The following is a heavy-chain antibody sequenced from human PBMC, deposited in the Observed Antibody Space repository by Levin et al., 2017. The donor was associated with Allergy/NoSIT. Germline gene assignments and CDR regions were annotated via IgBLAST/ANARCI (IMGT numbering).Heavy chain of an antibody. J-gene: IGHJ4*02. V-gene: IGHV7-4-1*02. Sequence: ASVKVSCKASGSPFPSYAMHLVLPAPGQGLEWMGWINTNTGNPTYAQGFTGRFVFSLDTSVSTAYLQISSLKAEDTAVYYCARIGIPHDYGDYVVDYWGQGTLVTVS. CDR2: INTNTGNP. CDR3: ARIGIPHDYGDYVVDY. CDR1: GSPFPSYA. D-gene: IGHD4-17*01.